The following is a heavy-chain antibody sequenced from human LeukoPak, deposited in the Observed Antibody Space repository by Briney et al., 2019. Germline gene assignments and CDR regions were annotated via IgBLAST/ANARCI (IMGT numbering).Heavy chain of an antibody. CDR2: IIGSSSYI. D-gene: IGHD6-19*01. CDR1: GFTFSDYT. Sequence: PGGSLRLSCAASGFTFSDYTMNWVRQAPGKGLEWVLSIIGSSSYIYYADSVKGRFTISRDNAKNSLYLQMKSLRAEDTAVYYCARGGYSSGWYVLYYFDFWGQGSLVTVSS. CDR3: ARGGYSSGWYVLYYFDF. V-gene: IGHV3-21*01. J-gene: IGHJ4*02.